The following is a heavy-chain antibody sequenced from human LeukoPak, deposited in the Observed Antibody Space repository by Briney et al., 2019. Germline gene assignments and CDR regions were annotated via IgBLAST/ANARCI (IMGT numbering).Heavy chain of an antibody. CDR3: AKDLLVLRYFDWLLSGLDY. J-gene: IGHJ4*02. V-gene: IGHV3-23*01. Sequence: GGSLRLSCAASGFTYSSYAMSWGRQAPGKGLEWVSAISGRGGSTYYADSVKGRFTISRDNSKNTLYLQMNSLRVEDTAVYYCAKDLLVLRYFDWLLSGLDYWGQGTLVTVSS. D-gene: IGHD3-9*01. CDR2: ISGRGGST. CDR1: GFTYSSYA.